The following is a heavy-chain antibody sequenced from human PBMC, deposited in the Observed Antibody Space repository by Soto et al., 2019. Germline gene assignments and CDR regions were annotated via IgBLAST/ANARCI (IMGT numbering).Heavy chain of an antibody. CDR3: AREFQIEYSSSSEGRLEYYFDY. D-gene: IGHD6-6*01. CDR2: INPNSGGT. J-gene: IGHJ4*02. V-gene: IGHV1-2*04. Sequence: ASVKVSCKASGYTFTGYYMHWVRQAPGQGLEWMGWINPNSGGTNYAQKFQGWVTMTRDTSISTAYMELSRLRSDDTAVYYCAREFQIEYSSSSEGRLEYYFDYWGQGTLVTVS. CDR1: GYTFTGYY.